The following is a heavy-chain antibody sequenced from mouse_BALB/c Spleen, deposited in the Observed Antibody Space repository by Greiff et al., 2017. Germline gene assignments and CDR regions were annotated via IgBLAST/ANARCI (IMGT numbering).Heavy chain of an antibody. CDR1: GYTFTSYW. CDR2: INPSTGYT. J-gene: IGHJ2*01. V-gene: IGHV1-7*01. CDR3: ARDSSGYLVDY. D-gene: IGHD3-2*01. Sequence: QVQLQQSGAELAKPGASVKMSCKASGYTFTSYWMHWVKQRPGQGLEWIGYINPSTGYTEYNQKFKDKATLTADKSSSTAYMQLSSLTSEDSAVYYCARDSSGYLVDYWGQDTTLTVSS.